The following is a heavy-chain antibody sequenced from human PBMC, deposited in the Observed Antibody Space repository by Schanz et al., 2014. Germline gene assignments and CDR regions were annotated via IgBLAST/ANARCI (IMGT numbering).Heavy chain of an antibody. CDR2: ISGSGGST. CDR1: EFTFSSYK. D-gene: IGHD3-22*01. CDR3: AKDPSHGDYDSYFDY. J-gene: IGHJ4*02. V-gene: IGHV3-23*04. Sequence: EVQLVESGGGLVKPGGSLRLSCEASEFTFSSYKMNWVRQAPGKGLEWVSAISGSGGSTYYADSVKGRFTISRDNSKNTLYLQMNSLRAEDTAVYYCAKDPSHGDYDSYFDYWGQGTLVTVSS.